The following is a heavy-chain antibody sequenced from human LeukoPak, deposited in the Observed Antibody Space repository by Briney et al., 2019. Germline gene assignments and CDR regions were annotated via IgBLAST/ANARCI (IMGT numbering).Heavy chain of an antibody. CDR3: ARGLTRGTMVRGVIDY. V-gene: IGHV4-39*07. CDR2: IYYSGST. CDR1: GDSISSGGYS. J-gene: IGHJ4*02. Sequence: SETLSLTCAVSGDSISSGGYSWSWIRQTPGKGLEWIGSIYYSGSTYYNPSLKSRVTISVDTSKNQFSLKLSSVTAADTAVYYCARGLTRGTMVRGVIDYWGQGTLVTVSS. D-gene: IGHD3-10*01.